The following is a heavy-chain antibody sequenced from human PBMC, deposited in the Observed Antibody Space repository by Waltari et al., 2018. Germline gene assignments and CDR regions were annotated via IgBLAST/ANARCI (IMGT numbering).Heavy chain of an antibody. J-gene: IGHJ4*03. CDR1: GFSFSGYA. CDR3: ARERAWTGGFDF. Sequence: DVLLVESGGGLVKPGGSLRLSCVGSGFSFSGYAMNWVRQAPGHGLEWVASFRIGTRSNKYYADSGKGRFTISRDDGKDSVYLQMNSLRVEDTAIYFCARERAWTGGFDFWGHGTPVTVSS. CDR2: FRIGTRSNK. V-gene: IGHV3-21*01. D-gene: IGHD1-1*01.